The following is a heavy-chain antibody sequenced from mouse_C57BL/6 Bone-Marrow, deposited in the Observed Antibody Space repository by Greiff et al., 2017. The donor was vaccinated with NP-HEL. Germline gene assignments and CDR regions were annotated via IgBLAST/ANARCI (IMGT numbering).Heavy chain of an antibody. Sequence: QVQLQQSGPELVKPGASVKISCKASGYSFTSYYIHWVKQRPGQGLEWIGWIYPGGGNTKYNEKFKGKATLTADTSSSTAYMQLSSLTSEDSAVYYGARYYYGSRYGYFDVWGTGTTVTVSS. CDR1: GYSFTSYY. V-gene: IGHV1-66*01. D-gene: IGHD1-1*01. J-gene: IGHJ1*03. CDR3: ARYYYGSRYGYFDV. CDR2: IYPGGGNT.